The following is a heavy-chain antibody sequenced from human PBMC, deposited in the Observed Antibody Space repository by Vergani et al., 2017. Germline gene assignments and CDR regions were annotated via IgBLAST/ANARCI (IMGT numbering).Heavy chain of an antibody. CDR3: ARGGTGSGWNEDYCYYYGMDV. CDR2: IIPILGIA. D-gene: IGHD6-19*01. V-gene: IGHV1-69*02. CDR1: GGTFSSYT. Sequence: QVQLVQSGAEVKKPGSSVKVSCKASGGTFSSYTISWVQQAPGQGLEWMGRIIPILGIANYAQKFQGRVTITADKSTSTAYMELSSLRSEDTAVYYCARGGTGSGWNEDYCYYYGMDVWGQGTTVTVSS. J-gene: IGHJ6*02.